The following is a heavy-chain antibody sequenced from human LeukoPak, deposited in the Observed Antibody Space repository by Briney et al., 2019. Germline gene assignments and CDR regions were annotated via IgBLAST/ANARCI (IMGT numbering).Heavy chain of an antibody. CDR2: IYSGGST. CDR1: GFTVSSNY. D-gene: IGHD3-22*01. V-gene: IGHV3-53*04. Sequence: GGSLRLSCAASGFTVSSNYMSWVRQAPGKGLEWVSVIYSGGSTYYAGSVKGRFTISRHNSKNTLYLQMNSLRAEDTAVYYCASSLFRYYDSSGFNKFPPYFDYWGQGTLVTVSS. J-gene: IGHJ4*02. CDR3: ASSLFRYYDSSGFNKFPPYFDY.